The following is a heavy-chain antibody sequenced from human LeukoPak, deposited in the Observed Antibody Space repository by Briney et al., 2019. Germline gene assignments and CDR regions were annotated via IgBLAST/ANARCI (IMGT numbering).Heavy chain of an antibody. CDR3: ARAVPAAIAIAGYFQH. CDR2: INHSGST. V-gene: IGHV4-34*01. Sequence: SSETLSLTCAVYGRSFSGYYWSWIRQPPGKGLEWIREINHSGSTNYNPSLKSRVTISVDTSKNQFSLKLSSVTAADTAVYYCARAVPAAIAIAGYFQHWGQGTLVTVSS. D-gene: IGHD2-2*02. J-gene: IGHJ1*01. CDR1: GRSFSGYY.